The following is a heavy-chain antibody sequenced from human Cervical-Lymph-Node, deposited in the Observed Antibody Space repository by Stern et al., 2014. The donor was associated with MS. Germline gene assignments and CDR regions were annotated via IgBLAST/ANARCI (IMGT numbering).Heavy chain of an antibody. D-gene: IGHD1-26*01. CDR3: ARGGGLVGYFDY. CDR1: GDTFSSYA. V-gene: IGHV1-69*06. J-gene: IGHJ4*02. CDR2: ITPVFGTT. Sequence: QMQLVQSGAEVKKPGSSVKVSCKASGDTFSSYAINWVRQVPGQGLEWMGGITPVFGTTNYAQQFQGRVTITADKSTNTAYMELMTLRSEDTAVYYCARGGGLVGYFDYWGQGTLVSVSS.